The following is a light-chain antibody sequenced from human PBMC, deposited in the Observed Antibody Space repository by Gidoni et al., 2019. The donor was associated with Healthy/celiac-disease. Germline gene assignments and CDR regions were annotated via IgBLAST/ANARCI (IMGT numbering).Light chain of an antibody. Sequence: DIQMTQSPSTLSASVGDRVTITCRASQSISSWLAWYQQKPGKAPNLLIYKASSLESGVPSRFSGSGSGTEFTLTISSLQPDDFATYYCQQYNSYQETFGQGTKVEIK. CDR2: KAS. CDR3: QQYNSYQET. V-gene: IGKV1-5*03. J-gene: IGKJ1*01. CDR1: QSISSW.